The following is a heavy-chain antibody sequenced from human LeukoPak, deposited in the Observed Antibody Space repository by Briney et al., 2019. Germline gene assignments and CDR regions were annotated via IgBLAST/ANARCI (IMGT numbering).Heavy chain of an antibody. Sequence: SETLSLTCTVSGGSVSSYCWTWIRQPPGKGLEWIGYICYSGTTNYNPSLKSRVTISVDTSKNQCSLKLSSVTAADTAVYYCASRGGSYTLDYWGQGTLVTVSS. CDR1: GGSVSSYC. J-gene: IGHJ4*02. CDR2: ICYSGTT. D-gene: IGHD1-26*01. CDR3: ASRGGSYTLDY. V-gene: IGHV4-59*08.